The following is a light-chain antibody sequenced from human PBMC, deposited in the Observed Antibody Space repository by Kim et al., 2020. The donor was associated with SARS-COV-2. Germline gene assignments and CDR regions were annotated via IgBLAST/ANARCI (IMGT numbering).Light chain of an antibody. CDR3: QAWDSSTAV. V-gene: IGLV3-1*01. CDR1: KLGDKY. CDR2: QDS. Sequence: SYELTQPPSVSVSPGQTASINCSGDKLGDKYACWYQQKPGQSPVLVIYQDSKLPSGIPERFSGSNSGNTATLTISGTQAMDEADYYCQAWDSSTAVFGGGTQLTVL. J-gene: IGLJ3*02.